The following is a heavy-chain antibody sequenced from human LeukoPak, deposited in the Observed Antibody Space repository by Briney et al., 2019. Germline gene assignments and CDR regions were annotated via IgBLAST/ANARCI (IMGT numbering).Heavy chain of an antibody. CDR1: GFSISSGYY. D-gene: IGHD3-10*01. CDR3: ASYYGSGVSAYNYYGMDV. Sequence: SETLSLTCDVSGFSISSGYYWGWIRQPPGKGLEWIGSVYHSGTTYYNPSLKSRVAISVDTSKNQFSLKLSSVTAADTAVHYCASYYGSGVSAYNYYGMDVWGKGTTVTVSS. V-gene: IGHV4-38-2*01. CDR2: VYHSGTT. J-gene: IGHJ6*04.